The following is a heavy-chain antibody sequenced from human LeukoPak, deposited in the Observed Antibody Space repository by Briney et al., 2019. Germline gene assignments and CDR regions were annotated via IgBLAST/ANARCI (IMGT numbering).Heavy chain of an antibody. CDR2: INPNSGGT. CDR3: ARRILTGYFDAFDI. Sequence: ASVKVSCKASGYTFTGYYMHWVRQAPGQGLEWMGWINPNSGGTNYAQKFQGRVTMTRDTSISTAYMELSRLRSDDTAVYYCARRILTGYFDAFDIWGQGTMVTVSS. CDR1: GYTFTGYY. J-gene: IGHJ3*02. V-gene: IGHV1-2*02. D-gene: IGHD3-9*01.